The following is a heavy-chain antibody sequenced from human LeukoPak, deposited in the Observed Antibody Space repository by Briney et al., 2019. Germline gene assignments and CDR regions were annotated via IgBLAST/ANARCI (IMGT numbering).Heavy chain of an antibody. CDR2: IYTSGST. Sequence: SETLSLTCTVSGGSISSYYWSWIRQPAGKGLEWIGRIYTSGSTNYNPSLKSRVTMSVDTSKNQSSLKLSSVTAADTAVYYCARSDDYGDYVQTFDYWGQGTLVTVSS. CDR3: ARSDDYGDYVQTFDY. V-gene: IGHV4-4*07. CDR1: GGSISSYY. D-gene: IGHD4-17*01. J-gene: IGHJ4*02.